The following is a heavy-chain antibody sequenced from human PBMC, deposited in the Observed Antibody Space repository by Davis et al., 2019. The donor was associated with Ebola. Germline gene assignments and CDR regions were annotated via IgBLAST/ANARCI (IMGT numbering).Heavy chain of an antibody. Sequence: ASVKVSCKASGYSFAAHYIHWVRQAPGQGLEWMGRINPNFGGKIHAQKFQDRVTLTIDTSINTAYMELDRLRSDDTAVYYCARGHTYGRWDDWFDPWGQGTLVTVSS. CDR3: ARGHTYGRWDDWFDP. CDR2: INPNFGGK. CDR1: GYSFAAHY. D-gene: IGHD1-26*01. V-gene: IGHV1-2*06. J-gene: IGHJ5*02.